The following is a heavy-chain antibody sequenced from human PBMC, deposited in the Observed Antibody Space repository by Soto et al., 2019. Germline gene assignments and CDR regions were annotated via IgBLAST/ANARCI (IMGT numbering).Heavy chain of an antibody. CDR2: INPSGGST. CDR3: ARQAEKGYCSSTSCPRRAYYYGMDV. Sequence: ASVKVSCKASGYTFTSYYMHWVRQAPGQGLEWMGIINPSGGSTSYAQKFQGRVTMTGDTSTSTVYMELSSLRSEDTAVYYCARQAEKGYCSSTSCPRRAYYYGMDVWGQGTTVTVSS. V-gene: IGHV1-46*01. J-gene: IGHJ6*02. CDR1: GYTFTSYY. D-gene: IGHD2-2*01.